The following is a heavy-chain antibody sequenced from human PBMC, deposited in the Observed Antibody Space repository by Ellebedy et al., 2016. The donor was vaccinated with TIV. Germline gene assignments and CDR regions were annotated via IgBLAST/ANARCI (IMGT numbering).Heavy chain of an antibody. V-gene: IGHV1-46*01. J-gene: IGHJ5*02. D-gene: IGHD3-10*01. CDR3: AGGDSNWFDP. CDR1: GYTFTRYY. Sequence: ASVKVSCKASGYTFTRYYIHWVRQAPGQGLEWMGMVSTRGRTTTYAQKFEGRVTMTRDTSTATVYMEMSSLRFDDTAVYYCAGGDSNWFDPWGQGTLVTVSS. CDR2: VSTRGRTT.